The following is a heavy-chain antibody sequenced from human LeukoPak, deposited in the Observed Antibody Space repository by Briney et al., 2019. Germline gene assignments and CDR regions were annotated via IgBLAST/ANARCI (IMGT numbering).Heavy chain of an antibody. V-gene: IGHV3-21*04. J-gene: IGHJ4*02. CDR3: AKGPPYRPTVTNPLMD. CDR2: ISSSSSYI. D-gene: IGHD4-17*01. CDR1: GFTFSSYS. Sequence: GGSLRLSCAASGFTFSSYSMNWVRQAPGKGLEWVSSISSSSSYIYYADSVKGRFTISRDNSKNTVYLQVNRLRAEDTAVYYCAKGPPYRPTVTNPLMDWGQGTLVTVSS.